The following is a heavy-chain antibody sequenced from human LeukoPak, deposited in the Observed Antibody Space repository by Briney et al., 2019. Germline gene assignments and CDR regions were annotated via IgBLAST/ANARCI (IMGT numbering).Heavy chain of an antibody. CDR1: GGTFSSYA. CDR3: ASGVVPAARPWFNP. J-gene: IGHJ5*02. V-gene: IGHV1-69*13. Sequence: GASVKVSCKASGGTFSSYAISWVRQAPGQGLEWMGGIIPIFGTANYAQKFQGRVTITADESTSTAYMELSSLRSEDTAVYYCASGVVPAARPWFNPWGQGTLVTVSS. D-gene: IGHD2-2*01. CDR2: IIPIFGTA.